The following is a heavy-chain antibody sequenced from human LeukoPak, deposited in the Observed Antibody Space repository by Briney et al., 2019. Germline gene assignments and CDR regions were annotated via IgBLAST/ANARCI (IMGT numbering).Heavy chain of an antibody. J-gene: IGHJ4*02. Sequence: ASAKVSCKASGGTFSSTTINWVRQAPGQGLEWMGGITPIFRTPNYAQKFQGRVTITAVESMSTAYMELRSLRSEDTAVYYCARGWLAETTVVTPYNYWGQGTLVTVSS. D-gene: IGHD2-21*02. V-gene: IGHV1-69*13. CDR1: GGTFSSTT. CDR2: ITPIFRTP. CDR3: ARGWLAETTVVTPYNY.